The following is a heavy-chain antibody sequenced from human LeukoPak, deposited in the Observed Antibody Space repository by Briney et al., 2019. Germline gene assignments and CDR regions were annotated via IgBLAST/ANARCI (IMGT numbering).Heavy chain of an antibody. D-gene: IGHD3-22*01. Sequence: GGSLRLSCAASGFTFSSYGMHWVRQAPGKGLEWVAVISYDGSNKYYADSVKGRFTISRDNSKNTLYLRMNSLRAEDTAVYCCAKGGRWDYYDSSHWGQGTMVTVSS. V-gene: IGHV3-30*18. CDR3: AKGGRWDYYDSSH. CDR1: GFTFSSYG. CDR2: ISYDGSNK. J-gene: IGHJ3*01.